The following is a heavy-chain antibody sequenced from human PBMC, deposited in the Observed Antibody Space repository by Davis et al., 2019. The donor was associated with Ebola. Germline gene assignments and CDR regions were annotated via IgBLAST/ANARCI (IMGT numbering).Heavy chain of an antibody. CDR3: ASGLYSSSWSHDY. J-gene: IGHJ4*02. V-gene: IGHV4-38-2*02. D-gene: IGHD6-6*01. CDR2: IYHSGST. Sequence: PGGSLRLSCTVSGYSISSGYYWGWIRQPPGKGLEWIGSIYHSGSTYYNPSLKSRVTISVDTSKNQFSLKLSSVTAADTAVYYCASGLYSSSWSHDYWGQGTLVTVSS. CDR1: GYSISSGYY.